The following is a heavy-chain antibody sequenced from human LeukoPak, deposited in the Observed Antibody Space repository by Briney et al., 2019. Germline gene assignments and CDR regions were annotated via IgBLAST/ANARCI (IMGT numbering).Heavy chain of an antibody. CDR1: GYTFSSFG. CDR3: ARDLPSLSPVALTY. D-gene: IGHD2-2*01. Sequence: GASVKVSCKASGYTFSSFGISWVRQAPGQGLEWMGWINGNNGNTNYAEKLQGRLTMTTDASTSTAYMELRSLRSDDTAVYYCARDLPSLSPVALTYWAQGTLVTVSS. J-gene: IGHJ4*02. CDR2: INGNNGNT. V-gene: IGHV1-18*01.